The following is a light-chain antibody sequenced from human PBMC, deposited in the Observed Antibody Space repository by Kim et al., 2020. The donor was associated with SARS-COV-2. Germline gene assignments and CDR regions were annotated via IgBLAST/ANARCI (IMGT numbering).Light chain of an antibody. CDR1: SGHSSYA. CDR2: LNSDGSH. CDR3: QTWGTGINWV. Sequence: SGKLTCTLSSGHSSYAIAWHQQQPEKGPRYLMKLNSDGSHSKGDGIPDRFSGSSSGAERYLTISSLQSEDEADYYCQTWGTGINWVFGGGTQLTVL. V-gene: IGLV4-69*01. J-gene: IGLJ3*02.